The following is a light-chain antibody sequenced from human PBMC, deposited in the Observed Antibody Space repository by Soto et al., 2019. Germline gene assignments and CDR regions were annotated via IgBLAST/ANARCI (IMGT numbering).Light chain of an antibody. V-gene: IGLV2-14*01. CDR2: EVT. CDR1: SSDVGGYNY. J-gene: IGLJ1*01. CDR3: SSHKRSSTLFV. Sequence: QSALTQPASVSGSPGQSITISCTGTSSDVGGYNYVSWFQHHPGKAPKLMIYEVTNRPSGVSNRFSGSQSGNTASLTISGLQAEDEADYYCSSHKRSSTLFVFGTGTKLTVL.